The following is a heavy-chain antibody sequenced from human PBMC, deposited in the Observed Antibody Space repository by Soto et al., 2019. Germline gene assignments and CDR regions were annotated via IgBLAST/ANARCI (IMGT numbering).Heavy chain of an antibody. V-gene: IGHV4-4*02. J-gene: IGHJ6*02. D-gene: IGHD6-13*01. CDR3: AREGYSSSWGYYYGMDG. Sequence: SETLSLTCAVSGGSISSSNWWSWVRQPPGKGLEWIGEIYHSGSTNYNPSLKSRVTISVDKSKNQFSLKLSSVTAADTAVYYCAREGYSSSWGYYYGMDGWGQGTTVTVSS. CDR2: IYHSGST. CDR1: GGSISSSNW.